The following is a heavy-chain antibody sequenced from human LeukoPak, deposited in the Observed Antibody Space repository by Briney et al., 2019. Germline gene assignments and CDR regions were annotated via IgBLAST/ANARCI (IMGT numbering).Heavy chain of an antibody. CDR3: SRTRRGQIGWTNDC. CDR1: GSSLTTSGGG. V-gene: IGHV2-5*02. J-gene: IGHJ4*02. Sequence: SGPTQANLTHTLTLTFTFSGSSLTTSGGGVGWIRQPPGKALERLTLINLGGDKRYRPSLKSTVTITTDTSKNQVVLTMTNMDPVDTATYYCSRTRRGQIGWTNDCWGQGTLVTVSS. CDR2: INLGGDK. D-gene: IGHD6-19*01.